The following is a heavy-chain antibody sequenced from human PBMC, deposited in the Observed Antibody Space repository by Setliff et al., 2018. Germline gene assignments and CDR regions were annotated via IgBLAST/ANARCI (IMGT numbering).Heavy chain of an antibody. CDR1: GDSINSRTNY. Sequence: SETLSLTCTVSGDSINSRTNYWSWIRQPAGKGPEWIGHIYASWSTNYNPSLKSRVTISLDTSKNQVSLKLSSVTASDTAVYYCARLREDNDWNDRGLKQAAYYFDNWGQEALVTVS. V-gene: IGHV4-61*09. CDR2: IYASWST. CDR3: ARLREDNDWNDRGLKQAAYYFDN. J-gene: IGHJ4*02. D-gene: IGHD1-1*01.